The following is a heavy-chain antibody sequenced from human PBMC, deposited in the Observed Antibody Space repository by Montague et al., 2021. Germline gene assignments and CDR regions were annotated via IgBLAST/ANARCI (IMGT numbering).Heavy chain of an antibody. Sequence: SLRLSCAASGFPFSSFGMNWVRQAPGKGLERVSYITSSSSTKDYADSVKGRFTISRDNAKNSLYLQMNSLRDEDTAVYYCARGRGYSQGYWGQGTLVTVSS. J-gene: IGHJ4*02. CDR3: ARGRGYSQGY. CDR2: ITSSSSTK. V-gene: IGHV3-48*02. D-gene: IGHD5-18*01. CDR1: GFPFSSFG.